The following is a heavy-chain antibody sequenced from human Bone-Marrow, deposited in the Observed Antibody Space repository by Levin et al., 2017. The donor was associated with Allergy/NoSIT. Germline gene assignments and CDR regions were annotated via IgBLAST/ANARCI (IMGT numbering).Heavy chain of an antibody. Sequence: PVASVKVSCKASGYTFTSHYIHWVRQAPGQGLEWMGFIISRGGSTFYAQKFQGRVTLTRDTSTSTVYMDMSSLTSGDTAVYYCARTLGYCDSPPCHRVFDYWGPGTLITVSS. CDR1: GYTFTSHY. J-gene: IGHJ4*02. V-gene: IGHV1-46*01. D-gene: IGHD2/OR15-2a*01. CDR3: ARTLGYCDSPPCHRVFDY. CDR2: IISRGGST.